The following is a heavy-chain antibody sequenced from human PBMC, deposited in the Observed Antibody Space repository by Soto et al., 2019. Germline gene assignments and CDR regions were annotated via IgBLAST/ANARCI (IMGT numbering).Heavy chain of an antibody. D-gene: IGHD2-8*01. V-gene: IGHV4-31*03. CDR2: IHYIETT. J-gene: IGHJ4*02. Sequence: QVQLQESGPGLVKPSQTLSITCSVSGGSISSGGYYWSWIRQHPEKGPEWIGNIHYIETTNYSPSLKSRLIISMDTSKNQYSLNLISVTAGDTAVYCFESGPNLYCFDFWSPGTLVTVSS. CDR3: ESGPNLYCFDF. CDR1: GGSISSGGYY.